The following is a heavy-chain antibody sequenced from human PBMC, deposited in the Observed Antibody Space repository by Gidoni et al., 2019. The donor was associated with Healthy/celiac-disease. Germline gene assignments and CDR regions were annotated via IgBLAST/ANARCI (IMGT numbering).Heavy chain of an antibody. CDR2: INHSGST. V-gene: IGHV4-34*01. J-gene: IGHJ4*02. D-gene: IGHD2-8*02. CDR1: GGSFSGSY. Sequence: QVQLQQWGAGLLKPSETLSLTFAVYGGSFSGSYWSWIRQPPGKGLEWIGEINHSGSTNYNPSLKSRVTISVDTSKNQFSLKLSSVTAADTAVYYCARAHIELAGVFRYFDYWGQGTLVTVSS. CDR3: ARAHIELAGVFRYFDY.